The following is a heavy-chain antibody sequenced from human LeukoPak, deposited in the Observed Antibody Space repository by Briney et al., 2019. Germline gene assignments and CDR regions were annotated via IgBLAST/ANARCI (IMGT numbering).Heavy chain of an antibody. CDR2: ISSSSSDI. CDR3: AKDKTSSGHNWFDP. CDR1: GFTFSTYS. Sequence: GGSLRLSCAASGFTFSTYSMNWVRQAPGKGLEWVSSISSSSSDIYYTDSVKGRFTISRDNAKNSLYLQMNSLRAEDTAVYYCAKDKTSSGHNWFDPWGQGTLVTVSS. J-gene: IGHJ5*02. V-gene: IGHV3-21*01. D-gene: IGHD3-10*01.